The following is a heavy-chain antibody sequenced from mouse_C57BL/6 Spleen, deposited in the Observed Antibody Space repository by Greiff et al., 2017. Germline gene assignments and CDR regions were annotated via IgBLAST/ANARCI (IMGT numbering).Heavy chain of an antibody. CDR1: GFSLTSYG. CDR3: AGELGRYFDV. J-gene: IGHJ1*03. D-gene: IGHD4-1*01. V-gene: IGHV2-2*01. CDR2: IWSGGST. Sequence: VKLVESGPGLVQPSQSLSITCTVSGFSLTSYGVHWVRQSPGKGLEWLGVIWSGGSTDYNAAFISRLSISKDNSKSQVFFKMNSLQADDTAIYYCAGELGRYFDVWGTGTTVTVSS.